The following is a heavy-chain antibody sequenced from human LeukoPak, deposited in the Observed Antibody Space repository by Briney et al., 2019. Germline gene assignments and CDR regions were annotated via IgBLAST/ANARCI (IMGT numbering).Heavy chain of an antibody. CDR1: GFTFSSCA. J-gene: IGHJ4*02. CDR3: AKGLKSWFVTGSTPDY. CDR2: ISGSGGSI. D-gene: IGHD7-27*01. V-gene: IGHV3-23*01. Sequence: GGSLRLSCGASGFTFSSCAMSWVRQAPGKGLEWVSTISGSGGSIYYADSVKGRFTISRDNSKNTLCLQMNSLRAEDTAVYYCAKGLKSWFVTGSTPDYWGQGTLVTVSS.